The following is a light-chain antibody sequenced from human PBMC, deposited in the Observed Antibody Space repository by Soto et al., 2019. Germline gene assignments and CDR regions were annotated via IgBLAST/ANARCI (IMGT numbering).Light chain of an antibody. CDR3: QHRSTWPRT. CDR1: QSVTSS. J-gene: IGKJ4*01. V-gene: IGKV3-11*01. CDR2: DAS. Sequence: EIVLTQSPGTLSLSPGERATLSCRASQSVTSSLVWYQQKPGQAPRLLIYDASDRATGIPARSSGSGSGTDFTLTISSLEPEDSAVYYCQHRSTWPRTFGGGTKVDIK.